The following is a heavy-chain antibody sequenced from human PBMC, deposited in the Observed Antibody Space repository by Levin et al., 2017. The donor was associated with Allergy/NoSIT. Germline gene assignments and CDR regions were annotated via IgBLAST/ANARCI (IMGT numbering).Heavy chain of an antibody. J-gene: IGHJ3*02. D-gene: IGHD6-6*01. CDR3: ASPRSIALRNDAFDI. Sequence: GASVKVSCKGSGYSFSSYWIGWVRQMPGKGLEWMGIIYPSDSDTRYSPSFQGQVSISVDKSISTAYLQWSSLKASDTAMYYCASPRSIALRNDAFDIWGQGTMVTVSS. CDR1: GYSFSSYW. V-gene: IGHV5-51*01. CDR2: IYPSDSDT.